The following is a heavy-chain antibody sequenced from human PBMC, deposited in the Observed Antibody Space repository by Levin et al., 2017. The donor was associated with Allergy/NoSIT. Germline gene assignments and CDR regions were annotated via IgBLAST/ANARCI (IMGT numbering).Heavy chain of an antibody. V-gene: IGHV3-48*01. CDR3: ASSPSSLAAAP. D-gene: IGHD2-15*01. CDR2: ISSSSTTI. J-gene: IGHJ5*02. Sequence: GESLKISCAASGFTFSSYSMNWVRQAPGKGLEWVSYISSSSTTIYYADSVKGRFTISRDNAKNSLYLQMNSLRAEDTAVYYCASSPSSLAAAPWGQGTLVTVSS. CDR1: GFTFSSYS.